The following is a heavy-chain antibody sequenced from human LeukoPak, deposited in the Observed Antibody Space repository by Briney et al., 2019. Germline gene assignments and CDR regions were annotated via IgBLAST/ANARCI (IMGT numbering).Heavy chain of an antibody. CDR2: IYYSGST. J-gene: IGHJ4*02. CDR1: GGSISSGGYY. Sequence: SQTLSLTCTVSGGSISSGGYYWSWIRQHPGKGLEWIGYIYYSGSTYYNPSLKSRVTISVDTSKNQFSPKLSSVTAADTAVYYCARDRVGSGGFDYWGQGTLVTVSS. V-gene: IGHV4-31*03. CDR3: ARDRVGSGGFDY. D-gene: IGHD6-25*01.